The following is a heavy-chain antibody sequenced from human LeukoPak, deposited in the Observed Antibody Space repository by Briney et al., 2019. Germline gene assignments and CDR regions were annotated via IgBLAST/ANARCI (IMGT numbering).Heavy chain of an antibody. Sequence: PGGSLRLSCAASGFTFSSYEMNWVRQAPGKGLEWVSSISHSGTPTYYADSVRGRFTISRDNAKNSLYLQMNSLRAEDTAVYYCARDVGGGLYFDYWGQGTLVTVSS. D-gene: IGHD3-10*01. CDR2: ISHSGTPT. CDR1: GFTFSSYE. CDR3: ARDVGGGLYFDY. J-gene: IGHJ4*02. V-gene: IGHV3-48*03.